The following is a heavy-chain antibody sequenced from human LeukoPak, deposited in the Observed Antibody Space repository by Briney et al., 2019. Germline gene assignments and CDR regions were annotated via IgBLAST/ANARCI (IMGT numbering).Heavy chain of an antibody. J-gene: IGHJ5*02. D-gene: IGHD3-3*01. V-gene: IGHV4-61*01. CDR2: IYYGGNT. CDR1: GDSVSSSNYY. CDR3: ARGIFGVVTPFDP. Sequence: SETLSLTCAVSGDSVSSSNYYWSWIRQPPGKGLEWIGYIYYGGNTNYNPSLQSRVTISVDTSKNQFSLKLSSVTAADTAVYYCARGIFGVVTPFDPWGQGTLVTVSS.